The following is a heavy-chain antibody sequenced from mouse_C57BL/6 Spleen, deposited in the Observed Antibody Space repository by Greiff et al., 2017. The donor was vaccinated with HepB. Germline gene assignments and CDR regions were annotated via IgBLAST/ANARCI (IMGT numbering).Heavy chain of an antibody. CDR3: ARWGSLRYGYFDV. CDR1: GYAFSSYW. D-gene: IGHD2-12*01. J-gene: IGHJ1*03. Sequence: QVQLKQSGAELVKPGASVKISCKASGYAFSSYWMNWVKQRPGKGLEWIGQIYPGDGDTNYNGKFKGKATLTADKSSSTAYMQLSSLTSEDSAVYFCARWGSLRYGYFDVWGTGTTVTVAS. V-gene: IGHV1-80*01. CDR2: IYPGDGDT.